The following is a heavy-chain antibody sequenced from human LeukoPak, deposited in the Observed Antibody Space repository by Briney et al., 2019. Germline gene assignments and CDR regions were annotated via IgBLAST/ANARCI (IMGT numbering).Heavy chain of an antibody. J-gene: IGHJ4*02. Sequence: SETLSLTCTVSGGSISSYYWSWIRQPPGKGLEWIGYIYYSGSTNYNPSLKSRVTISVDTSKNQFSLKLSSVTAADTAVYYCARGTGARFYSYGFNWGQGTLVTVSS. CDR1: GGSISSYY. V-gene: IGHV4-59*08. CDR3: ARGTGARFYSYGFN. CDR2: IYYSGST. D-gene: IGHD5-18*01.